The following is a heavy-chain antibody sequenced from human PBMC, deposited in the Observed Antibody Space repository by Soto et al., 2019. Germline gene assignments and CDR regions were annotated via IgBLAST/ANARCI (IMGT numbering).Heavy chain of an antibody. CDR3: ARASFRRGMDV. Sequence: GGSLRLSCAASGFTVSINYMSWVRQAPGKGLEWVSVIYSGGSTYYADSVKGRFTISRDNSKNTLYLQMNSLRAEDTAVYYCARASFRRGMDVWGQGTTVTVSS. CDR2: IYSGGST. CDR1: GFTVSINY. V-gene: IGHV3-53*01. J-gene: IGHJ6*02.